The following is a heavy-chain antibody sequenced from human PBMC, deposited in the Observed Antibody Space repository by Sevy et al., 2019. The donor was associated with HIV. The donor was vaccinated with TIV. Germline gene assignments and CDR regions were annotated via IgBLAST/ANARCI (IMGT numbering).Heavy chain of an antibody. CDR3: ARDRGNYDILTGPLDY. D-gene: IGHD3-9*01. V-gene: IGHV3-74*01. CDR1: GFTFSSYW. CDR2: INSDGSST. Sequence: GGSLRLSCAASGFTFSSYWMHWVRQAPGKGLVWVSRINSDGSSTRYADSVKGRFTISIDNAKNTLYLQMNSLRAEDTAVYYCARDRGNYDILTGPLDYWGQGTLVTVSS. J-gene: IGHJ4*02.